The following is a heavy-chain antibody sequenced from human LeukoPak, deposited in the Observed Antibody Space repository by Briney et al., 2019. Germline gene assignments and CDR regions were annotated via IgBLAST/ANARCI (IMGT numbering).Heavy chain of an antibody. J-gene: IGHJ4*02. V-gene: IGHV3-30*04. CDR1: GFTFSSYA. Sequence: GGSLRLSCAASGFTFSSYAMHWVRQAPAKGLEWVAVISYDGSNKYYADSVKGRFTISRDNSKNTLYLQMNSLRAEDTAVYYCARGRFGDLSHFDYWGQGTLVTVSS. CDR3: ARGRFGDLSHFDY. CDR2: ISYDGSNK. D-gene: IGHD3-10*01.